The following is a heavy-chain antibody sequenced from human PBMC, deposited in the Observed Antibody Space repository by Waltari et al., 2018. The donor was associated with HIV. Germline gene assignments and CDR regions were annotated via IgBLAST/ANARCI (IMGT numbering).Heavy chain of an antibody. CDR1: GFTFSSYA. Sequence: EVQLLESGGGLVQPGGSLRLSCAASGFTFSSYAMSWVRQAPGKGLEWVSAISGSGGSTYYADSVKGRFTISRDNSKNTLYLQMNSLRAEDTAVYYCARDQIYDSSGTPFDYWGQGTLVTVSS. J-gene: IGHJ4*02. CDR2: ISGSGGST. V-gene: IGHV3-23*01. D-gene: IGHD3-22*01. CDR3: ARDQIYDSSGTPFDY.